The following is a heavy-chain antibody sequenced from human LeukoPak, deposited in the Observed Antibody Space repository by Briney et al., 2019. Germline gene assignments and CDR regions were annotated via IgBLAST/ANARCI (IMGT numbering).Heavy chain of an antibody. Sequence: GGSLRLSCAASGLTFSDYYMIWIRQAPGKGLEWVSYISGSGSTIYYADSVKGRFTISRDNAKNSLYLQMNSLRAEDTAVYYCATTSPRGVGAPGYWGQGTLVTVSS. CDR2: ISGSGSTI. J-gene: IGHJ4*02. CDR1: GLTFSDYY. V-gene: IGHV3-11*01. CDR3: ATTSPRGVGAPGY. D-gene: IGHD1-26*01.